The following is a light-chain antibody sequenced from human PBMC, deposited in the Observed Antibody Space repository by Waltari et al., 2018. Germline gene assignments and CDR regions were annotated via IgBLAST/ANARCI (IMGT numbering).Light chain of an antibody. CDR3: QQSYSAPLA. Sequence: TLMTQSPSSLSASVGDRVTITCRASQAISTYVNWYQQTPGMAPKLLIFSSSTLPRGVSSRFSGSGSGTEFTLTISNLQPDDFATYYCQQSYSAPLAFGGGTKLDI. J-gene: IGKJ4*01. V-gene: IGKV1-39*01. CDR1: QAISTY. CDR2: SSS.